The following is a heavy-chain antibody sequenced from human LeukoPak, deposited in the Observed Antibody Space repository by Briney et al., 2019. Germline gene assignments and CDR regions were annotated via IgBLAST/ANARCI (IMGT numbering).Heavy chain of an antibody. Sequence: PETLSLTCTVSGASISNYYWSWIRQTPEKGLEWMGHIHSSGGSSYYPSLKSRLTLSIDTSRNQLSLKLPSVTAADTAVYFCARLGSYHDFWGQGALVTVSS. CDR3: ARLGSYHDF. D-gene: IGHD1-26*01. CDR1: GASISNYY. J-gene: IGHJ4*02. CDR2: IHSSGGS. V-gene: IGHV4-4*09.